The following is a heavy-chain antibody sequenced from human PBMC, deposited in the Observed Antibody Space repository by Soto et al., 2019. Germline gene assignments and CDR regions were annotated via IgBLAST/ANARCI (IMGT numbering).Heavy chain of an antibody. V-gene: IGHV1-69*12. CDR3: ARELPLYGGNPSGYYGMDV. Sequence: QVQLVQSGAEVKKPGSSVKVSCKASGGTFSSYAISWVRQAPGQGLEWMGGIIPIFGTANYAQKFQGRVTITADESTSTAYMELSSLRSEDTAVSYCARELPLYGGNPSGYYGMDVWGQGTTVTVSS. CDR1: GGTFSSYA. D-gene: IGHD3-10*01. J-gene: IGHJ6*02. CDR2: IIPIFGTA.